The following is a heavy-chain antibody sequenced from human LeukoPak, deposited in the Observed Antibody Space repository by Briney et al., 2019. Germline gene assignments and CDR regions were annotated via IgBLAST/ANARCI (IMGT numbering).Heavy chain of an antibody. D-gene: IGHD3-16*02. J-gene: IGHJ4*02. Sequence: SETLSLTCAVYGGSLSGYYWSWIRQPPGKGLEWIGEINHSGSTNYNPSLKSRVTISVDTSKNQFSLKLSSVTAADTAVYYCARGRYYDYVWGSYRQETFDYWGQGTLVTVSS. CDR1: GGSLSGYY. CDR3: ARGRYYDYVWGSYRQETFDY. CDR2: INHSGST. V-gene: IGHV4-34*01.